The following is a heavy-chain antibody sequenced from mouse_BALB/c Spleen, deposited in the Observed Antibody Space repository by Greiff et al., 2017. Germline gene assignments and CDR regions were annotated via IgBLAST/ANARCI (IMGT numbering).Heavy chain of an antibody. D-gene: IGHD2-3*01. CDR2: ISSGGGST. CDR1: GFAFSSYD. CDR3: ARQGDGYYVYYAMDY. J-gene: IGHJ4*01. Sequence: EVKLMESGGGLVKPGGSLKLSCAASGFAFSSYDMSWVRQTPEKRLEWVAYISSGGGSTYYPDTVKGRFTISRDNAKNTLYLQMSSLKSEDTAMYYCARQGDGYYVYYAMDYWGQGTPVTVSS. V-gene: IGHV5-12-1*01.